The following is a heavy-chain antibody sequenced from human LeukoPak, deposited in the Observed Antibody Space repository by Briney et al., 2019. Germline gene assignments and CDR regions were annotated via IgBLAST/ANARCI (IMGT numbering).Heavy chain of an antibody. Sequence: GGSLRLSCAASGFTFSSYAMHWVRQAPGKGLEWVAVISYDGSNKYYADSVKGRFTISRDNSKNTLYLQMNSLRAEDTAVYYCARVESGSLDYWGQGTLVNVSS. CDR3: ARVESGSLDY. D-gene: IGHD3-3*01. CDR1: GFTFSSYA. V-gene: IGHV3-30*01. CDR2: ISYDGSNK. J-gene: IGHJ4*02.